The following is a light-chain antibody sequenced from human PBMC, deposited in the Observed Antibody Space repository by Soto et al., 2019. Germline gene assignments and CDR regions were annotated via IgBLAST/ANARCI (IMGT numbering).Light chain of an antibody. CDR2: EVT. J-gene: IGLJ1*01. CDR3: SSHTSVNTRV. V-gene: IGLV2-14*01. CDR1: SSDVGTYDY. Sequence: QSALTQPASVYGSPGQSIAISCTGTSSDVGTYDYVSWYQQYPDKAPKLIIYEVTQRPSGVSNRFSGSKSGNTASLTISGLQAEDEADYYCSSHTSVNTRVFGTETKVTVL.